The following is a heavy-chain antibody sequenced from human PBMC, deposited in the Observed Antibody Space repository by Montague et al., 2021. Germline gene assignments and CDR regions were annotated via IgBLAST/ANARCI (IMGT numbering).Heavy chain of an antibody. J-gene: IGHJ4*02. CDR3: ANRPDITVVTL. CDR1: GFTFSSYA. Sequence: FLRLSCAASGFTFSSYAMSWVRQAPGKGLEWVPAISGSGGSTYYADSVKGRFTISRDNSKNTLYLQMNSLRAEDTAVYYCANRPDITVVTLGGQGTLVTVSS. CDR2: ISGSGGST. D-gene: IGHD4-23*01. V-gene: IGHV3-23*01.